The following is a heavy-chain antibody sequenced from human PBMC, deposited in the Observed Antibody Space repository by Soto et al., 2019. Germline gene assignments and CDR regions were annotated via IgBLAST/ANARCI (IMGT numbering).Heavy chain of an antibody. Sequence: QVQLVQSGAEVKKPGSSVKVSCKASGGTFSSYAISWVRQAPGQGLEWMGGIIPIFGTANYAQKFQGRVTITADESTSTAYMELSSLRSEDTAVYYCAGARRVFSYGSGKPHYYGIDVWGQGTTVTVSS. J-gene: IGHJ6*02. D-gene: IGHD3-10*01. CDR1: GGTFSSYA. CDR3: AGARRVFSYGSGKPHYYGIDV. CDR2: IIPIFGTA. V-gene: IGHV1-69*12.